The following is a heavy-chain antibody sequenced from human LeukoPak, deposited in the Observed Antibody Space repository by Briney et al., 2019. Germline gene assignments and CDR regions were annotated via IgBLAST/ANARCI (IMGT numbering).Heavy chain of an antibody. CDR2: SRNKANSYTT. D-gene: IGHD2-15*01. CDR1: GFIFSDHY. Sequence: GRCRRLSCPASGFIFSDHYMDFVRQAHGKGLEWVGGSRNKANSYTTEYAASVTGRFTTSRDESKNSLCLQMNSLRTEDTAVYYCARVSRGYSLDYWGQGALVTVSS. J-gene: IGHJ4*02. V-gene: IGHV3-72*01. CDR3: ARVSRGYSLDY.